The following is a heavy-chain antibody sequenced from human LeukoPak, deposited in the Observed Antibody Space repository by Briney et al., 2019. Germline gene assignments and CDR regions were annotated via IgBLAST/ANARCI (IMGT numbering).Heavy chain of an antibody. Sequence: SETLSLTCTVSGGSISSYYWSWIRQPPGKGLEWIGYIYYSGTTNYNPSLRSRVTISVDTSKNQFSLKLSSVTAADTAVYYCARSSEGRYYYDSSGFSYYYYYMDVWGKGTTVTISS. CDR2: IYYSGTT. V-gene: IGHV4-59*01. CDR3: ARSSEGRYYYDSSGFSYYYYYMDV. D-gene: IGHD3-22*01. J-gene: IGHJ6*03. CDR1: GGSISSYY.